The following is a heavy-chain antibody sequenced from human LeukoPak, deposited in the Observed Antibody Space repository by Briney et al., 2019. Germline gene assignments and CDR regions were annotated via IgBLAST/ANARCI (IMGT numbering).Heavy chain of an antibody. J-gene: IGHJ4*02. Sequence: ASVKVSCKDSGYTFTGYYMHWVRQAPGQGLEWMGWINPNSGGTNYAQKFQGRVTMTRDTSISTAYMELSRLRSDDTAVYYCARDFLLGYCSGGSCYLCDYWGQGTLVTVSS. CDR3: ARDFLLGYCSGGSCYLCDY. D-gene: IGHD2-15*01. V-gene: IGHV1-2*02. CDR1: GYTFTGYY. CDR2: INPNSGGT.